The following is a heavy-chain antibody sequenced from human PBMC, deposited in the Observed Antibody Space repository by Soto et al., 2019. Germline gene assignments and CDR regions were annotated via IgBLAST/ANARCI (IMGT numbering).Heavy chain of an antibody. CDR2: IYYSGST. CDR3: ARRLATSSTVTFDY. D-gene: IGHD4-17*01. V-gene: IGHV4-39*01. Sequence: SETLSLTCTVSGGSISSSSYYWGWIRQPPGKGLEWIGSIYYSGSTYYNPSLKSRVTISVDTSKNQFSLKLSSVTAADTAVYYCARRLATSSTVTFDYWGQGTLVTVSS. J-gene: IGHJ4*02. CDR1: GGSISSSSYY.